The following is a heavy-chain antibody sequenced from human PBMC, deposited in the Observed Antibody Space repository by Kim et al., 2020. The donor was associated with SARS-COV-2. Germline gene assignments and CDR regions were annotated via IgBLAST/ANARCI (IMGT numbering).Heavy chain of an antibody. CDR2: VYYSVDT. V-gene: IGHV4-39*01. J-gene: IGHJ3*02. D-gene: IGHD1-26*01. Sequence: SETLSLTCTVSGGSITNSAYYWGWIRQSPGKGLEWIGSVYYSVDTYYNPSLTSLKSRVTISVDTSRNLFSLNLRSVTATDTAVYFCARHSGALDIWGQGT. CDR1: GGSITNSAYY. CDR3: ARHSGALDI.